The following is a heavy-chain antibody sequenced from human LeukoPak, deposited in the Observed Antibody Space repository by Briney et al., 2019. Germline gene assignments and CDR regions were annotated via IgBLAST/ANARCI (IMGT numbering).Heavy chain of an antibody. D-gene: IGHD3-22*01. Sequence: ASVTVSCKASGYTFSGYYMHWVRQAPGQGLEWMGWINPNSGGTNYAQKFQGRVTMTRDTSIVTAYMELSRLRSEDTAVYYCARDLKRPHYESSGYLITHAFDIWGQGTMVTVSS. CDR1: GYTFSGYY. CDR2: INPNSGGT. CDR3: ARDLKRPHYESSGYLITHAFDI. J-gene: IGHJ3*02. V-gene: IGHV1-2*02.